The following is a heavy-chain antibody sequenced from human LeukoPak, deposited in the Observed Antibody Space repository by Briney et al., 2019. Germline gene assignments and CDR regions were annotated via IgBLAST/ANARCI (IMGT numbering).Heavy chain of an antibody. CDR2: IYYSGST. CDR3: ATFPGNYGMDV. V-gene: IGHV4-59*08. D-gene: IGHD3-10*01. CDR1: GGSISSYY. J-gene: IGHJ6*02. Sequence: PSETLSLTCTVSGGSISSYYWSWIRQPPGKGLEWIGYIYYSGSTNYNPSLKSRVTISVDTSKNQFSLKLSSVTAADTAVYYCATFPGNYGMDVWGQGTTVTVSS.